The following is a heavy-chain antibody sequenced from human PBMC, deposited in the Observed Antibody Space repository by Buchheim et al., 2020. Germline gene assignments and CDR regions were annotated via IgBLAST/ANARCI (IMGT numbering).Heavy chain of an antibody. J-gene: IGHJ3*02. Sequence: EVQLVESGGGLVQPGGSLRLSCAASGFTFSSYSMNWVRQAPGKGLEWVSYISSSSSTIYYADSVKGRLTIFSDNAKHSLYPQMDSLRAEDTAVYYCAGRSRSGSLLGAFDIWGQGT. CDR3: AGRSRSGSLLGAFDI. CDR1: GFTFSSYS. D-gene: IGHD3-10*01. CDR2: ISSSSSTI. V-gene: IGHV3-48*01.